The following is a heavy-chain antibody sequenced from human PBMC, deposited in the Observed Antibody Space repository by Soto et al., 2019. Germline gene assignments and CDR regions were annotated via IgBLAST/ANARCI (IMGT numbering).Heavy chain of an antibody. CDR3: ARGLGYCSSTSCPRRWFDP. Sequence: SETLSLTCAVSGYSISSGYYWGWIRQPPGKGLEWIGSIYHSGSTNYNPSLKSRVTISVDTSKNQFSLKLSSVTAADTAVYCCARGLGYCSSTSCPRRWFDPWGQGTLVTVSS. V-gene: IGHV4-38-2*01. D-gene: IGHD2-2*03. CDR1: GYSISSGYY. J-gene: IGHJ5*02. CDR2: IYHSGST.